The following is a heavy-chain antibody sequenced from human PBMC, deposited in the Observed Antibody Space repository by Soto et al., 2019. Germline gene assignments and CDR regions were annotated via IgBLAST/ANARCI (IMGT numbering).Heavy chain of an antibody. D-gene: IGHD3-22*01. V-gene: IGHV4-4*02. CDR3: ARGHLYYYDSSGCYFDY. CDR1: GGSISSSNW. Sequence: QVQLQESGPGLVKTSGTLSLTCAVSGGSISSSNWWSWVRQPPGKGLEWIGEIYHSGSTNYNPSLNSRVTISVDKSKNQFSLKLSSVTAADTAVYYCARGHLYYYDSSGCYFDYWGQGTLVTVSS. J-gene: IGHJ4*02. CDR2: IYHSGST.